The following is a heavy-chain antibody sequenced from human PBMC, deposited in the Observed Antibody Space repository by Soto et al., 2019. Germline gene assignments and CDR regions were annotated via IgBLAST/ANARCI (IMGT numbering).Heavy chain of an antibody. CDR1: GFTFSSYS. D-gene: IGHD3-3*01. CDR3: AREDYDFWSGADY. V-gene: IGHV3-21*01. CDR2: ISSSSSYI. J-gene: IGHJ4*02. Sequence: EVQLVESGGGLVKPGGSLRLSCAASGFTFSSYSMNWVRQAPGKGLEWVSSISSSSSYIYYADSVKGRFTISRDNAKNSLYLKMKGLGAENTAVYYCAREDYDFWSGADYWGRGPLVTVPS.